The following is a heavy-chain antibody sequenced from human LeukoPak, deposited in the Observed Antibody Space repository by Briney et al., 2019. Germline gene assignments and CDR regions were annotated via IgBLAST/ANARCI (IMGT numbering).Heavy chain of an antibody. CDR1: GFTFSSYG. V-gene: IGHV3-30*18. CDR2: ISYDGSNG. J-gene: IGHJ4*02. Sequence: PGGSLRLSCAASGFTFSSYGMHWVRQAPGKGLEWVAVISYDGSNGNYVDSVMGRFTISRDNSKNTLYLQMNSLRAEDMAVYYCAKGDYDGSGSYLGYWGQGTLVTVSS. CDR3: AKGDYDGSGSYLGY. D-gene: IGHD3-10*01.